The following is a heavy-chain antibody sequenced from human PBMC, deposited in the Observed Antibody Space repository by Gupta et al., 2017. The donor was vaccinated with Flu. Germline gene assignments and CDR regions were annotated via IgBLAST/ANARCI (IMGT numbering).Heavy chain of an antibody. CDR2: INPNSSDT. V-gene: IGHV1-2*02. CDR3: VRVITPRVISVGCFDP. CDR1: GYAFTGYY. J-gene: IGHJ5*02. Sequence: QVQLVQSGAEVKKPGASVKVSCKASGYAFTGYYMHWVRQAPGQGLEWMGWINPNSSDTNYAQKLQGRVIMTRDTSISTAYMELSGMTSDETAVYYCVRVITPRVISVGCFDPWGQGTLVTVSS. D-gene: IGHD3-16*01.